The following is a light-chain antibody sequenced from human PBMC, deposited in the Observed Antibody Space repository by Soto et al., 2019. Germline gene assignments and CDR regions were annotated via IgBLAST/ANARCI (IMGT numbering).Light chain of an antibody. CDR2: DVS. Sequence: QSALTQPPSVSGSHGQSITISCTGTSGDVGAYKHVSWYQHHPGKAPKLIIYDVSHWSSGASHRFSGSKSGNTASLTISGLQAEDEADYYCTSYTSSSRYIFGTGTKATVL. CDR1: SGDVGAYKH. J-gene: IGLJ1*01. CDR3: TSYTSSSRYI. V-gene: IGLV2-14*03.